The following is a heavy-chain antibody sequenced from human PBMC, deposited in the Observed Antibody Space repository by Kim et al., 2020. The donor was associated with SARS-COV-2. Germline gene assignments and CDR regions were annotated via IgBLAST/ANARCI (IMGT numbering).Heavy chain of an antibody. D-gene: IGHD3-22*01. CDR1: GFTVSSNY. CDR2: IHSSGTT. V-gene: IGHV3-53*01. CDR3: ARALFHYESGGF. J-gene: IGHJ4*02. Sequence: GGSLRLSCAVSGFTVSSNYMSWVRQAPGKGLEWVSVIHSSGTTYYADSVKGRFTISRDNSKNTVFLQMNSLRAEDTAVYYCARALFHYESGGFWGQGTLVTVSS.